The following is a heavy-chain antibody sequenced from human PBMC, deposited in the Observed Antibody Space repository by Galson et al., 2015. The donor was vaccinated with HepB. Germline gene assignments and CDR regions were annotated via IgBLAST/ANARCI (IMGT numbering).Heavy chain of an antibody. CDR2: INPDGSDE. V-gene: IGHV3-7*01. Sequence: SLRLSCAVSGLTFSNYWMSWVRQAPGKGLEWVAKINPDGSDESHVDSVEGRFTISRDNAKNSLFLQMNSLRAEDTAVYYCGRLSRTMTDYWGQGTMVTVSS. CDR3: GRLSRTMTDY. D-gene: IGHD3-3*01. J-gene: IGHJ4*02. CDR1: GLTFSNYW.